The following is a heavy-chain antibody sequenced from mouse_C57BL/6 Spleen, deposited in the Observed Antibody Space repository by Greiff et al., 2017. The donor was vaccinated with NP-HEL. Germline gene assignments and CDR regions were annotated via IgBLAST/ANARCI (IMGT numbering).Heavy chain of an antibody. V-gene: IGHV3-6*01. CDR2: ISYDGSN. CDR1: GYSITSGYY. CDR3: ARAYYSNDYFDY. J-gene: IGHJ2*01. Sequence: EVKLLESGPGLVKPSQSLSLTCSVTGYSITSGYYWNWIRQFPGNKLEWMGYISYDGSNNYNPYLKNRISITRDTSKNQFFLKLNSVTTEDTATYSCARAYYSNDYFDYWGQGTTLTVSS. D-gene: IGHD2-5*01.